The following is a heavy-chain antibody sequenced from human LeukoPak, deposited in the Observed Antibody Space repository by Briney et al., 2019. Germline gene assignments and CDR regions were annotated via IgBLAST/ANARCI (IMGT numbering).Heavy chain of an antibody. CDR2: ISAYNGNT. V-gene: IGHV1-18*01. D-gene: IGHD3-3*01. Sequence: ASVKVSCKAAGDTFTSYGISWVRQAPGQGLEWMGWISAYNGNTNYAQKLQGRVTMTTDTSTSTAYMELRSLRSDDTAVYYCARDQPGGFLEWLPSPYGMDVWGQGTTVTVSS. CDR1: GDTFTSYG. CDR3: ARDQPGGFLEWLPSPYGMDV. J-gene: IGHJ6*02.